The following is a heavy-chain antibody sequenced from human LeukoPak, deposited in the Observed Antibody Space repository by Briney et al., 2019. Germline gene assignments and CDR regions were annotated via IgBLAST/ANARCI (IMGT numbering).Heavy chain of an antibody. V-gene: IGHV3-33*01. CDR1: GFTFNSYD. Sequence: GRPLRLACAASGFTFNSYDMHWVRQAPGKGLEWVAVIWYDGSNKYYADSVQGRFTISRDNSKNTLYLQMNSLRAEDTAVYYCARDYYDSSGYYYVDYWGQGTLVTVSS. CDR3: ARDYYDSSGYYYVDY. D-gene: IGHD3-22*01. CDR2: IWYDGSNK. J-gene: IGHJ4*02.